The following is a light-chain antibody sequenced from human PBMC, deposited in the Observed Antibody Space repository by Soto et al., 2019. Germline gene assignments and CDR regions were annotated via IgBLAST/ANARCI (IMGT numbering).Light chain of an antibody. V-gene: IGKV3-20*01. CDR1: QSVSNNY. J-gene: IGKJ1*01. CDR2: GAS. CDR3: QQYGSSGT. Sequence: EMELTQCPSTLSLSPGERSTRSCRASQSVSNNYLAWYQQKPGQAPRLLIYGASNRATGIPDRFSGSGSGTDFTLTISRLETEDFAVYYCQQYGSSGTFGQGTKVDIK.